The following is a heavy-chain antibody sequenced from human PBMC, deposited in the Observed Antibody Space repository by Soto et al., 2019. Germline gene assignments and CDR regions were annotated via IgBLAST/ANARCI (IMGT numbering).Heavy chain of an antibody. CDR2: ISYDGSNK. J-gene: IGHJ6*02. D-gene: IGHD2-21*02. V-gene: IGHV3-30*18. Sequence: PGGSLRLSCAASGFTFSSYWMHWVRQAPGKGLEWVAVISYDGSNKYYADSVKGRFTISRDNSKNTLYLQMNSLRAEDTAVYYCAKDQRHVVVTVSDYYYYGMDVWGQGTTVTVSS. CDR1: GFTFSSYW. CDR3: AKDQRHVVVTVSDYYYYGMDV.